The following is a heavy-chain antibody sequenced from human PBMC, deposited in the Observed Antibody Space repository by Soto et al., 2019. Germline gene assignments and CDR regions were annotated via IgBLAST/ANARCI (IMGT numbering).Heavy chain of an antibody. V-gene: IGHV4-59*01. CDR3: AAREATIFFPGPLNDAFDI. D-gene: IGHD3-9*01. J-gene: IGHJ3*02. Sequence: SETLSLTCTVSGGSISSYYWSWIRQPPGKGLEWIGYIYYSGSTNYNPSLKSRVTISVDTSKNQFSLKLSSVTAADTAVYYCAAREATIFFPGPLNDAFDIWGQGTMVTVSS. CDR2: IYYSGST. CDR1: GGSISSYY.